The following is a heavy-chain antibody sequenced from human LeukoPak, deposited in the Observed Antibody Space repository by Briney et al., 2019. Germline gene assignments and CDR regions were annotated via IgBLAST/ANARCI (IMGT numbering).Heavy chain of an antibody. CDR3: ARLFITMVRGAIITNWFDP. CDR2: IYYSGST. D-gene: IGHD3-10*01. V-gene: IGHV4-59*01. Sequence: PSETLSLTCTVSGGSISSYYWSWIRQPPGKGLEWIGYIYYSGSTNYNPSLKSRVTISVDTSKNQFSLKLSSVTTADTAVYYCARLFITMVRGAIITNWFDPWGQGTLVTVSS. CDR1: GGSISSYY. J-gene: IGHJ5*02.